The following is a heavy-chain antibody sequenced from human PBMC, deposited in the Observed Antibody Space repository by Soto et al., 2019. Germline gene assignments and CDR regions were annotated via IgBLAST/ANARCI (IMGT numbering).Heavy chain of an antibody. CDR3: ARHNYGSGSTYFDY. D-gene: IGHD3-10*01. CDR1: GGSISSYY. V-gene: IGHV4-59*08. Sequence: QVQLQESGPGLVKPSETLSLTCTVSGGSISSYYWSWIRQPPGKGLEWIGYIYYSGSTNYNPSLTSRVTTSVDTSKHQCSLKLNSMTAADTAVYYCARHNYGSGSTYFDYWGQGTLVTVSS. CDR2: IYYSGST. J-gene: IGHJ4*02.